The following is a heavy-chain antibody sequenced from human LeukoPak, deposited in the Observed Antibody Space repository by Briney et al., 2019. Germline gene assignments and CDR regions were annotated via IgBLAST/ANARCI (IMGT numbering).Heavy chain of an antibody. D-gene: IGHD1-14*01. CDR1: GFTFSSCG. J-gene: IGHJ4*02. CDR3: ATETIGRHYDY. V-gene: IGHV3-21*01. Sequence: GGSLRLSCAASGFTFSSCGFNWVRQAPGKGLEWVSSIGPTGTDRYYADSVRGRFTISRDNAKSSMYLQMDSLRDEDTAVYCATETIGRHYDYWGQGTLLTVSS. CDR2: IGPTGTDR.